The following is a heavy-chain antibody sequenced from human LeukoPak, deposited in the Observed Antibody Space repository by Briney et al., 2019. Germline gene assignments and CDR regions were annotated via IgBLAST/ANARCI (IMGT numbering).Heavy chain of an antibody. CDR1: GGSISSYY. Sequence: SETLSLTCTVSGGSISSYYWSWVRQPPGKGLEWIGYIYYSGSTNYNPSLKSRVTISVDTSKNQFSLKLSSVTAADTAVYYCVRGGIVGTSTRISLFDSWGQGTLVTVSS. V-gene: IGHV4-59*01. CDR2: IYYSGST. D-gene: IGHD1-26*01. J-gene: IGHJ4*02. CDR3: VRGGIVGTSTRISLFDS.